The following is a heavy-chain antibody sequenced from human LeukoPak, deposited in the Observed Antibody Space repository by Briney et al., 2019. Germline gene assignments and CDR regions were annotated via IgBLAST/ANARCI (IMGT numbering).Heavy chain of an antibody. J-gene: IGHJ4*02. Sequence: PSETLSLTCTVSGGSFSGYYWTWIRQPPGKGLEWIGSIYYSGSTYYNPSLKSRVTISVDTSKNQFSLKLSSVTAADTAVYYCARQYGGNYFDYWGQGTLVTVSS. D-gene: IGHD4/OR15-4a*01. V-gene: IGHV4-39*01. CDR3: ARQYGGNYFDY. CDR1: GGSFSGYY. CDR2: IYYSGST.